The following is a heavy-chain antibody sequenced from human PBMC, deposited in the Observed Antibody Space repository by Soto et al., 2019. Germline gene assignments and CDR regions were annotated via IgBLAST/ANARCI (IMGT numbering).Heavy chain of an antibody. Sequence: QVQLVQSGAEVKKPGSSVKVSCKASGGTFSSYAISWVRQAPGQGLEWMGGIIPIFGTANYAQKFQGRVTITADESTSTAYMELSSLRSEDTAVYYCARENCGGDCYSSYYYYGMDVWGQGTTVTVSS. CDR1: GGTFSSYA. CDR2: IIPIFGTA. CDR3: ARENCGGDCYSSYYYYGMDV. J-gene: IGHJ6*02. V-gene: IGHV1-69*12. D-gene: IGHD2-21*02.